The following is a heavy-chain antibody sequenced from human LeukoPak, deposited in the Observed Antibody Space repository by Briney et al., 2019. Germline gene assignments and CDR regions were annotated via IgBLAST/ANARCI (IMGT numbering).Heavy chain of an antibody. V-gene: IGHV1-2*02. J-gene: IGHJ5*01. Sequence: ASVKVSCEASGYTLSDYYLHWVRQAPGQGLEWMGWINTISGDTKSAQKFQGRVTMTRDTSINTAYMELTRLRSDDTALYYCARGGIRRNYYDTSRFDPWGQGTLVTVSS. CDR1: GYTLSDYY. D-gene: IGHD3-22*01. CDR2: INTISGDT. CDR3: ARGGIRRNYYDTSRFDP.